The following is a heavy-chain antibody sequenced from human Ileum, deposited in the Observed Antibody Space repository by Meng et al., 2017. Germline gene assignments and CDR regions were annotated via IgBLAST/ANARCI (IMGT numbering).Heavy chain of an antibody. CDR3: ARGHQNYDILTGSY. CDR1: GYTFTRYV. CDR2: INTGNGDA. J-gene: IGHJ4*02. V-gene: IGHV1-3*04. Sequence: APLVQSGAVVKKPGALAQAACKASGYTFTRYVMHWVRQAPGQRLEWMGWINTGNGDAKYSQRFQGRVTITRDTSASTVYMELSSLRSEDTTVYYCARGHQNYDILTGSYWGQGTLVTVSS. D-gene: IGHD3-9*01.